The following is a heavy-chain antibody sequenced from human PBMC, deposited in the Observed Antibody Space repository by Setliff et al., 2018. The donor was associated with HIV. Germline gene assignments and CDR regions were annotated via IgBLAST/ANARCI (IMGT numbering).Heavy chain of an antibody. Sequence: TLSLTCTVSGGSISGYYWSWIRQSPGKGLDWIGYIYSSGSTDYNPSLKSRITISVDTSKNQFSLQLSSVTAADTAVYYCARHYYTDPFDYWGQGILVTVSS. CDR3: ARHYYTDPFDY. CDR2: IYSSGST. V-gene: IGHV4-59*08. J-gene: IGHJ4*02. CDR1: GGSISGYY. D-gene: IGHD3-22*01.